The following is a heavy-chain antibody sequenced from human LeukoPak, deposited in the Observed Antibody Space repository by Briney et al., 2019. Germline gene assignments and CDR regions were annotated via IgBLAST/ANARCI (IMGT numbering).Heavy chain of an antibody. Sequence: SETLSLTCTVSGGSISSYYWNWIRQPPGKGLEWIGEINHSGSTNYNPSLKSRVTISVDTSKNQFSLKLSSVTAADTAVYYCARARKYNGNPNWIDLWGQGVLVTVSS. CDR2: INHSGST. J-gene: IGHJ5*02. V-gene: IGHV4-34*01. CDR3: ARARKYNGNPNWIDL. D-gene: IGHD4-23*01. CDR1: GGSISSYY.